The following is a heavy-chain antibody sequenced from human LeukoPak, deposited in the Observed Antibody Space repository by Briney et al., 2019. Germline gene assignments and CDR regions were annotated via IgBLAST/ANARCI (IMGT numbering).Heavy chain of an antibody. D-gene: IGHD4-17*01. V-gene: IGHV1-2*04. CDR1: GYTFTSYY. Sequence: GASVKVSCKASGYTFTSYYMHWVRQAPGQGLEWMGWINPNSGGTNYAQKFQGWVTMTRDTSIGTAYMELSRLRSDDTAVYYRARALAQSDYGDYDYYFDYWGQGTLVTVSS. J-gene: IGHJ4*02. CDR2: INPNSGGT. CDR3: ARALAQSDYGDYDYYFDY.